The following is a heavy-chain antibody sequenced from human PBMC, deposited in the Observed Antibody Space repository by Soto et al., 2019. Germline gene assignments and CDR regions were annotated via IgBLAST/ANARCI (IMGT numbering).Heavy chain of an antibody. V-gene: IGHV3-9*01. CDR2: ITWTSGRF. CDR1: GFTFDDYA. D-gene: IGHD6-25*01. J-gene: IGHJ4*02. Sequence: EVQLIESGGGRVQPGKSLRLSCSASGFTFDDYALHWVRQVPGRGLEWVSAITWTSGRFDYAHSVQGRFSISRDNAKNTLYLPMSNLRLGDTVLYDGVKDRGKSAVSRAYDLWGQGTLVTVSS. CDR3: VKDRGKSAVSRAYDL.